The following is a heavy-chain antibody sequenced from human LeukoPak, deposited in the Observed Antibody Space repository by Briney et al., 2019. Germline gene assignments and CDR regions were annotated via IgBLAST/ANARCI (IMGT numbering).Heavy chain of an antibody. CDR1: GGSISSGDYY. CDR3: ASQLRYFDWLLRFDY. CDR2: IYYSGST. V-gene: IGHV4-61*08. D-gene: IGHD3-9*01. Sequence: SETLSLTCTVSGGSISSGDYYWSWIRQPPGKGLEWIGYIYYSGSTNYNPSLKSRVTISVDTSKNQFSLKLSSVTAADTAVYYCASQLRYFDWLLRFDYWGQGTLVTVSS. J-gene: IGHJ4*02.